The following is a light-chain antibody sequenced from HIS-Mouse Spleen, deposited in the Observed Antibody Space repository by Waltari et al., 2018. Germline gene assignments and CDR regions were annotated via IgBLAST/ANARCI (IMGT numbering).Light chain of an antibody. CDR1: SSDVGSYNL. J-gene: IGLJ2*01. CDR2: EGR. V-gene: IGLV2-23*01. Sequence: QSVLTQPPSASGTPGQRVTISCSGTSSDVGSYNLVSWYQQHPGKAPKLMIYEGRKRPSGVSSRIAGSRSGNTASLTISGLQAEDEADYYCCSYAGSSTSVVFGGGTKLTVL. CDR3: CSYAGSSTSVV.